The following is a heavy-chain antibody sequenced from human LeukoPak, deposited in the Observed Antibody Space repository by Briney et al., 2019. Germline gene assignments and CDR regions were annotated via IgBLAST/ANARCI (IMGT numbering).Heavy chain of an antibody. CDR3: ARVGRDCSDIRCTWCDWFDP. V-gene: IGHV1-18*01. D-gene: IGHD2-21*02. CDR1: GYDFTRYG. J-gene: IGHJ5*02. Sequence: GASVRVSCRASGYDFTRYGITWVREAPGQGPEWMGWISGYNTNPRYAQNVQGRVTLTTDTSTSTAYMELGDLNSDDTAVYYCARVGRDCSDIRCTWCDWFDPWGQGTPVIVSS. CDR2: ISGYNTNP.